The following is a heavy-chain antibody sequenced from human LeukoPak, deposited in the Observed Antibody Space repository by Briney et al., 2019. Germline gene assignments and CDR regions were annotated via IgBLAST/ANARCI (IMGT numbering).Heavy chain of an antibody. Sequence: SETLSLTCTVSAGSIRNYFWNWFRQPPGKGLEWIGYIYYSGSTNYNPSLKSRVTISVDTSKNQFSLKLNSVTAADTAVYYCERADTQLPGHWGQGTLVIVSS. CDR1: AGSIRNYF. CDR3: ERADTQLPGH. J-gene: IGHJ4*02. CDR2: IYYSGST. D-gene: IGHD1-1*01. V-gene: IGHV4-59*01.